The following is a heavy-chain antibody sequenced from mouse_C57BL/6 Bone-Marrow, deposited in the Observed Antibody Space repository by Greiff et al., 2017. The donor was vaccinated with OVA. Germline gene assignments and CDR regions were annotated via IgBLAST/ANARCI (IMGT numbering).Heavy chain of an antibody. CDR1: GYTFTSYW. V-gene: IGHV1-55*01. J-gene: IGHJ2*01. CDR2: IYPGSGST. Sequence: QVQLKQPGAELVKPGASVKMSCKASGYTFTSYWITWVKQRPGQGLEWIGDIYPGSGSTNYNEKFKSKATLTVDTSSSTAYMQLSSLTSEDSAVYYCASSIYYYGSSYGYWGQGTTLTVSS. D-gene: IGHD1-1*01. CDR3: ASSIYYYGSSYGY.